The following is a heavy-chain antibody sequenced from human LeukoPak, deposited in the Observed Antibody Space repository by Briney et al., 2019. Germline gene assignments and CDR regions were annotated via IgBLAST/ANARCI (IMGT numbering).Heavy chain of an antibody. D-gene: IGHD5-18*01. Sequence: GGSLRLSCAVSGFTFSSYEMNWVRQAPGKGLEWVSYITSSGTTIYYADSVKGRFTISRDNAKNSLYLQMNSLRAEDTAVYYCAVRFRGYSYGYDYWGQGTLVTVSS. CDR1: GFTFSSYE. V-gene: IGHV3-48*03. CDR2: ITSSGTTI. J-gene: IGHJ4*02. CDR3: AVRFRGYSYGYDY.